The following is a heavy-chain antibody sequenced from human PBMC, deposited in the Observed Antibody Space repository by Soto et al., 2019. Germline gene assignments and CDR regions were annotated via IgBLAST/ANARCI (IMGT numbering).Heavy chain of an antibody. D-gene: IGHD6-6*01. CDR2: ISAYNGNT. V-gene: IGHV1-18*01. CDR3: ARDILYSSSSNYYYGMDV. CDR1: GYTFTSYG. J-gene: IGHJ6*02. Sequence: ASVKVSCKASGYTFTSYGISWVRQAPGQGLEWMGWISAYNGNTNYAQKLQGRVTMTTDTSTSTAYMELRSLRSDDTAVYYCARDILYSSSSNYYYGMDVWGPGTTVTVSS.